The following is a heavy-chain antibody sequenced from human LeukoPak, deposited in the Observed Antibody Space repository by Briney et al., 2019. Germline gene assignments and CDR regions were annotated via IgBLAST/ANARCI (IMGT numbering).Heavy chain of an antibody. CDR3: ARHSPRRIAVAGTTWWFDP. V-gene: IGHV4-61*05. CDR1: GGSISTIPLY. Sequence: PSETLSLTCTVSGGSISTIPLYWGWIRQPPGKGLEWIGYICYSGTTNYNPSLKSRVTISVDRSKNQFSLKLISVTAADTAVYYCARHSPRRIAVAGTTWWFDPWGQGTLVTVSS. J-gene: IGHJ5*01. D-gene: IGHD6-19*01. CDR2: ICYSGTT.